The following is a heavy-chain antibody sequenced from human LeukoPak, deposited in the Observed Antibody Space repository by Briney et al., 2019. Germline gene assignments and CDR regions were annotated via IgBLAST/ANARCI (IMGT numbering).Heavy chain of an antibody. J-gene: IGHJ4*02. D-gene: IGHD6-19*01. CDR1: GFTFSSYA. CDR2: ISGSGGST. V-gene: IGHV3-23*01. Sequence: PVGSLRLSCAASGFTFSSYAMSWVRQAPGKGLEWVSAISGSGGSTYYADSVKGRFTISRDNSKNTLYLQMNSLRAEDTAVYYCAKDGVTTLSGWSLTGGYYFDYWGQGTLVTVSS. CDR3: AKDGVTTLSGWSLTGGYYFDY.